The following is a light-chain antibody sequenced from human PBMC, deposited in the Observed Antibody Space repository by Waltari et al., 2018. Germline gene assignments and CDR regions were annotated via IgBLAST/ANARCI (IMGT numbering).Light chain of an antibody. CDR2: DVD. Sequence: QSALTQPASVSGSPGQSITISCTGTSSDVGGYKFVSWYQQHPGKAPKFLIFDVDRRPSGMSNRFSGSKSGNTASLTISGLQPEDEADYYCVSYTTTGTRVFGGGTKLTVL. J-gene: IGLJ3*02. CDR3: VSYTTTGTRV. CDR1: SSDVGGYKF. V-gene: IGLV2-14*03.